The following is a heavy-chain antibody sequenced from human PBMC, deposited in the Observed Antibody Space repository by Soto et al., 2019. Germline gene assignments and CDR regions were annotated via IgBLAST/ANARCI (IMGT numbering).Heavy chain of an antibody. Sequence: EVQLLESGGGLVQPGGSLRLSCAASGFTFSDYAMSWVRQAPAKGLEWVSTISGSGSNTYYADSVKGRFTISRDNSQNTLYLQMNSLRAEDTAVYYCAKERTGKVDYWGQGTLVTVSS. J-gene: IGHJ4*02. V-gene: IGHV3-23*01. CDR1: GFTFSDYA. CDR2: ISGSGSNT. CDR3: AKERTGKVDY.